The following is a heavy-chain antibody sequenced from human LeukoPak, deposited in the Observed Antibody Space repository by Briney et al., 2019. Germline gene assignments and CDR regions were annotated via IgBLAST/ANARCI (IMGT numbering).Heavy chain of an antibody. D-gene: IGHD1-26*01. V-gene: IGHV4-38-2*02. J-gene: IGHJ4*02. CDR3: ARVPQGATFYYLRY. CDR2: IYHSGST. CDR1: GYSIGSGYY. Sequence: SETLSLTCTVSGYSIGSGYYWGWIRQPPGKGLEWIGSIYHSGSTYYNPSLKSRVTISVDTSKNQFSLKLSSVTAADTAVYYCARVPQGATFYYLRYWGQGTLVTVSS.